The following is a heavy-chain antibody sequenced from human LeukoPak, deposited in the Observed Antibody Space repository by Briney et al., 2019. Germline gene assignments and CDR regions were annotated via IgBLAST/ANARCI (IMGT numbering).Heavy chain of an antibody. CDR3: ATDISTHYFGS. CDR2: INSDGSIT. CDR1: GFTFTTYW. Sequence: GGSLRLSCAASGFTFTTYWMHWVRQAPGKGLVWVSHINSDGSITSYADSVKGRFTISRDNSRNTVFLQMDSLRAEDTAIYYCATDISTHYFGSWGQGTLVTVSS. D-gene: IGHD3-9*01. J-gene: IGHJ4*02. V-gene: IGHV3-74*01.